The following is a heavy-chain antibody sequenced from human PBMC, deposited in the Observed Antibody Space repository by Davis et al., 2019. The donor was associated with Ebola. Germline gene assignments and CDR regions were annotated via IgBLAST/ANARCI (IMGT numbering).Heavy chain of an antibody. CDR1: GFTVSGNY. V-gene: IGHV3-53*01. CDR2: IYNGGST. J-gene: IGHJ6*02. D-gene: IGHD2-2*01. Sequence: GESLKISCAASGFTVSGNYMSWVRQAPGKGLEWVSVIYNGGSTYYADSVKGRFTISRDNSKNTLYLQMNSLRAEDTAVYFCARQLPYYSYGMDVWGQGTTVTVSS. CDR3: ARQLPYYSYGMDV.